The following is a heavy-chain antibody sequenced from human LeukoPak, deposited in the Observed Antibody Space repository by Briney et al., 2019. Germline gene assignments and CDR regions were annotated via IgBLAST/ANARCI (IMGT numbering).Heavy chain of an antibody. Sequence: GGSLRLSCAASGFTFSSYGMHWVRQAPGKGLEGVAVISYDGSNKYYADSVKGRFTISRDNSKNTLYLQMNSLRAEDTAVYYCAKDRISGWRYYFDYWGQGTLVTVSS. CDR2: ISYDGSNK. CDR1: GFTFSSYG. V-gene: IGHV3-30*18. CDR3: AKDRISGWRYYFDY. J-gene: IGHJ4*02. D-gene: IGHD6-19*01.